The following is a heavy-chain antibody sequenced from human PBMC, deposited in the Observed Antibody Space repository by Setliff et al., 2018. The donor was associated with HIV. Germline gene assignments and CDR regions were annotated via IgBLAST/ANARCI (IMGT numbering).Heavy chain of an antibody. D-gene: IGHD1-26*01. Sequence: SETLSLTCAVSGYSISSGYYWGWIRQPPGKGLEWIASMSHNGKTYYNPSLKSRVTISVDTSKNQISLKMNSVTAAGTAVYHCARELSHIVGAPRYMDVWGKGITVTVSS. CDR3: ARELSHIVGAPRYMDV. J-gene: IGHJ6*03. CDR2: MSHNGKT. V-gene: IGHV4-38-2*02. CDR1: GYSISSGYY.